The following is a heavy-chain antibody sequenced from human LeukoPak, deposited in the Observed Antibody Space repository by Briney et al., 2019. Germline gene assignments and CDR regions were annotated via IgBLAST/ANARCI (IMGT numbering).Heavy chain of an antibody. Sequence: GGSLRLSCAASGFTFSSYAMHWVRQAPGKGLEWVAVISYDGSNKYYADSVKGRFTISRDNSKNTLYLQMNSLRAEDTAVYYCARVSRPRITMIVVATYAFDIWGQGTMVTVSS. CDR3: ARVSRPRITMIVVATYAFDI. V-gene: IGHV3-30*01. CDR2: ISYDGSNK. J-gene: IGHJ3*02. CDR1: GFTFSSYA. D-gene: IGHD3-22*01.